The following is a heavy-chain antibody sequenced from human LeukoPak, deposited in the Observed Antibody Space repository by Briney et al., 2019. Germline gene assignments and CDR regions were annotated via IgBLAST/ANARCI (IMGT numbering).Heavy chain of an antibody. V-gene: IGHV1-18*04. CDR2: IIAYNGKT. Sequence: ASVKVSCKASGYTFNHYVVHWVRQAPGQRLEWLGLIIAYNGKTNYAQKFQDRITLTTDASTNTAYMELRSLRSDDTAVYYCASHPCSSTSCYGAFDYWGQGTLVTVSS. J-gene: IGHJ4*02. D-gene: IGHD2-2*01. CDR1: GYTFNHYV. CDR3: ASHPCSSTSCYGAFDY.